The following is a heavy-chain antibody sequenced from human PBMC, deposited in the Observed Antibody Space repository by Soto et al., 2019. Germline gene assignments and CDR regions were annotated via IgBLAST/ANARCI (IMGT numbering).Heavy chain of an antibody. CDR3: ATGGSYFDY. Sequence: SETLSLTCAVYGGSFSGYYWSWIRQPPGKGLEWIGEINHSGSTNYNPSLKSRVTISVDTSKNQFSLKLSSVTAADTAVYYCATGGSYFDYWGQGTLVTVSS. D-gene: IGHD2-2*03. V-gene: IGHV4-34*01. CDR1: GGSFSGYY. J-gene: IGHJ4*02. CDR2: INHSGST.